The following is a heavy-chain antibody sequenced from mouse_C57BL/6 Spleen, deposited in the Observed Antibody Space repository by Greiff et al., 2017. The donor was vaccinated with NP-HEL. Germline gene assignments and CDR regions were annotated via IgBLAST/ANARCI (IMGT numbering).Heavy chain of an antibody. V-gene: IGHV1-64*01. CDR2: IHPNSGST. CDR1: GYTFTSYW. J-gene: IGHJ2*01. CDR3: ARRNYGSSYYYFDY. Sequence: VQLQQPGAELVKPGASVKLSCKASGYTFTSYWMHWVKQRPGQGLEWIGMIHPNSGSTNYNEKFKSKATLTVDKSSSTAYMQLSSLTSEDSAFYYSARRNYGSSYYYFDYWGQGTTLTVSS. D-gene: IGHD1-1*01.